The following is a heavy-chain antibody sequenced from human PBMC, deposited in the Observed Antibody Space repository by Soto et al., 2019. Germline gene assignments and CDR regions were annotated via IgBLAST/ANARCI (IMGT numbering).Heavy chain of an antibody. CDR1: GGSFSGFY. V-gene: IGHV4-34*01. D-gene: IGHD2-21*02. CDR2: INHSGTI. Sequence: TLSLTCAVSGGSFSGFYWTWIRQPPGEGLEWIGEINHSGTINFNPSLRSRLTISLDSSKKHFSLKLTSLTAADAAVYYCARADRTLVTSYGLDVWGQGTTVTVSS. J-gene: IGHJ6*02. CDR3: ARADRTLVTSYGLDV.